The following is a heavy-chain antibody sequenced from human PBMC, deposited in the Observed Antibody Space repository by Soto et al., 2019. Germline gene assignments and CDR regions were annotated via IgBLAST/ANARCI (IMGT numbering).Heavy chain of an antibody. V-gene: IGHV1-3*01. D-gene: IGHD3-3*01. J-gene: IGHJ6*02. CDR1: GYTFTSYA. Sequence: ASVKVSCKASGYTFTSYAMHWVRQAPGQRLEWMGWINAGNGNTKYSQKFQGRVTITRDTSASTAYMELSSLRSEDTAVYYCARGERGVKITIFGVVTQPDYYYYGMDVWGQGTTVTVSS. CDR3: ARGERGVKITIFGVVTQPDYYYYGMDV. CDR2: INAGNGNT.